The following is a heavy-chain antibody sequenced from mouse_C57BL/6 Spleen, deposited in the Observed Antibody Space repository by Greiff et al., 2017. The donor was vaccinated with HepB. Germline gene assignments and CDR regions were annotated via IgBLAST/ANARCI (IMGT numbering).Heavy chain of an antibody. V-gene: IGHV1-42*01. CDR1: GYSFTGYY. D-gene: IGHD1-1*01. J-gene: IGHJ1*03. Sequence: VQLQQSGPELVKPGASVKISCKASGYSFTGYYMNWVKQSPEKSLEWIGEINPSTGGTTYNQKFKAKATLTVDKSSSTAYMQLKSLTSEDSAVYYCARVDGSPYYYGSSYNWYFDVWGTGTTVTVSS. CDR2: INPSTGGT. CDR3: ARVDGSPYYYGSSYNWYFDV.